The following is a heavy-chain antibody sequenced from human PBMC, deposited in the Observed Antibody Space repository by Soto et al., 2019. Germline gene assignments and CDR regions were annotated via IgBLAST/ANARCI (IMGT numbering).Heavy chain of an antibody. CDR3: ASHDYAHYGIDV. V-gene: IGHV4-30-4*01. D-gene: IGHD4-17*01. J-gene: IGHJ6*02. Sequence: QVQLQESGPGLVKPSQTLSLTCTVSGGSISSGDYYWSWIRQPPGKGLEWIGYIYYSGSTYYNPSLKRRVTISVDTPKNQFSLNLSSVTAADTAVYFCASHDYAHYGIDVWGQATTITISS. CDR2: IYYSGST. CDR1: GGSISSGDYY.